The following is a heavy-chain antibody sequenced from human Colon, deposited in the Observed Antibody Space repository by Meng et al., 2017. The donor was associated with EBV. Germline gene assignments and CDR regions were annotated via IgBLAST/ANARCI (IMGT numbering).Heavy chain of an antibody. CDR3: ASFSHIPSRNYFDY. CDR1: GGPMSRGHYY. V-gene: IGHV4-30-4*01. D-gene: IGHD2-21*01. Sequence: QEPGPGWVATSQPRPLTCTVSGGPMSRGHYYWSWIRQPRGKRLEWLRYIENSGRADYNPSIKSRVSISVDTSKNSCALNLTSMTAADTAVYSCASFSHIPSRNYFDYWGQGTLVTVSS. J-gene: IGHJ4*02. CDR2: IENSGRA.